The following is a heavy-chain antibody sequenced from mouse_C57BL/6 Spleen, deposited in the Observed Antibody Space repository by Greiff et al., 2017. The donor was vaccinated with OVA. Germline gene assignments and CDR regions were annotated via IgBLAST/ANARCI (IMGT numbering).Heavy chain of an antibody. D-gene: IGHD1-1*01. V-gene: IGHV1-54*01. CDR1: GYAFTNYL. J-gene: IGHJ3*01. CDR2: INPGSGGT. CDR3: ARAGITTAY. Sequence: VQLQQSGAELVRPGTSVKVSCKASGYAFTNYLIEWVKQRPGQGLEWIGVINPGSGGTNYNEKFKGKATLTADKSSSTAYMQLSSLTSEDSAVYFCARAGITTAYWGQGTLVTVSA.